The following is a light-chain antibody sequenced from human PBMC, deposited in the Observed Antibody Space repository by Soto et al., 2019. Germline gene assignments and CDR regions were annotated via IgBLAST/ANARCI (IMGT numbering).Light chain of an antibody. Sequence: SYELTQPPSESVAPGETARITCGGNNIGSKSVHWYQQKAGQAPVLVVYDDSDRPPGIAERFAGSNSGNTATLTISRVEAGDEADYFCQVWDSRSDHFVFGTGTKVTVL. V-gene: IGLV3-21*02. J-gene: IGLJ1*01. CDR1: NIGSKS. CDR3: QVWDSRSDHFV. CDR2: DDS.